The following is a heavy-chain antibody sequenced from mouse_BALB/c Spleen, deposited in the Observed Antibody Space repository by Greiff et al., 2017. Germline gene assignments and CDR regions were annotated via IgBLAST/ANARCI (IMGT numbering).Heavy chain of an antibody. J-gene: IGHJ4*01. CDR1: GYSITSDYA. V-gene: IGHV3-2*02. CDR2: ISYSGST. CDR3: ARGDYGNPYYYAMDY. D-gene: IGHD2-1*01. Sequence: VQLKESGPGLVKPSQSLSLTCTVTGYSITSDYAWNWIRQFPGNKLEWMGYISYSGSTSYNPSLKSRISITRDTSKNQFFLQLNSVTTEDTATYYCARGDYGNPYYYAMDYWGQGTSVTVSS.